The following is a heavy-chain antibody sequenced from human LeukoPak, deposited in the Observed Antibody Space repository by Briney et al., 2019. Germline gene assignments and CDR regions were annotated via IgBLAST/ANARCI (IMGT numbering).Heavy chain of an antibody. Sequence: PSETLSLTCAVYGGSFSGYYWSWIRQPPGKGLEWIGEINHSGSTNYNPSLKSRVTISVDTCKNQFSLKLSSVTAADTAVYYCAGDSFDAFDIWGQGTMVTVSS. CDR2: INHSGST. V-gene: IGHV4-34*01. J-gene: IGHJ3*02. CDR3: AGDSFDAFDI. CDR1: GGSFSGYY. D-gene: IGHD2-15*01.